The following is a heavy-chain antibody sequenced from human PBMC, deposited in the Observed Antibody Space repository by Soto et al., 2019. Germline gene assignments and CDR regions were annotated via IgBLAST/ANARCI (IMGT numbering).Heavy chain of an antibody. J-gene: IGHJ4*01. V-gene: IGHV1-18*04. D-gene: IGHD4-17*01. CDR3: ARVVNAGGYGDCGRYYFDC. Sequence: QVQLVQSGAEVKKPGASVKVSCKASGYTFTTYGITWVRQAPGQKLDWMGWTSAYSGNTNYGQKLQGTLTVTTDTPTRTAYMELRSLRSGDTAVYYCARVVNAGGYGDCGRYYFDCGGHGTLDTVSS. CDR2: TSAYSGNT. CDR1: GYTFTTYG.